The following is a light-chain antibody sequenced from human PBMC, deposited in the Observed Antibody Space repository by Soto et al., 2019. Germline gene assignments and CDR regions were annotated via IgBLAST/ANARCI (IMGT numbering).Light chain of an antibody. Sequence: QSVLTQPASVSGSPGQSITISCTGTSSDVGGYNYVSWYQQHPGKAPKLIIFEVSNRPSGVSNRFSGSKSGNTASLTISGLQAEYEADYSCSSYTSSNTWVFGGGTKVTVL. J-gene: IGLJ3*02. CDR2: EVS. V-gene: IGLV2-14*01. CDR3: SSYTSSNTWV. CDR1: SSDVGGYNY.